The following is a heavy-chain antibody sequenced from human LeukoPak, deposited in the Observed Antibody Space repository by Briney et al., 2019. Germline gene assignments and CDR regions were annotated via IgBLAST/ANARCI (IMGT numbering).Heavy chain of an antibody. CDR3: ARGIAAASQGVFDI. V-gene: IGHV3-13*01. CDR1: GLTLSSYD. CDR2: IGTAGDT. J-gene: IGHJ3*02. D-gene: IGHD6-13*01. Sequence: GGSLRLSCAASGLTLSSYDMHWVRQATGKGLEWVSAIGTAGDTYYPGSVKGRFTISRENAKNSLYLQINSLRAGDTAVYYCARGIAAASQGVFDIWGQGTMVSVSS.